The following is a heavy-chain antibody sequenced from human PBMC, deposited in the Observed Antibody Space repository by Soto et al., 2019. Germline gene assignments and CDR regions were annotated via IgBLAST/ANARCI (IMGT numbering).Heavy chain of an antibody. D-gene: IGHD3-9*01. Sequence: GESLKISCGASGFTFSSHAMTWVRQAPGKGLEWVSAISGSGDSTYYADSVKGRFTISRDNSKNTMFLQINSLRAEDTAVYYCAQGRGLVSPHYWGQGTLVTVSS. CDR1: GFTFSSHA. CDR3: AQGRGLVSPHY. V-gene: IGHV3-23*01. CDR2: ISGSGDST. J-gene: IGHJ4*02.